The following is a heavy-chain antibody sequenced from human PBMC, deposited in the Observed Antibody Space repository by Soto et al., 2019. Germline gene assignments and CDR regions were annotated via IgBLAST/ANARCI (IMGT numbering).Heavy chain of an antibody. CDR3: ARGEGLVWFGESNWFDP. V-gene: IGHV1-8*01. CDR2: MNPNSGNT. Sequence: QVQLVQSGAGVKKPGASVKVSCKASGYTFTSYDINWVRQATGQGLEWMGWMNPNSGNTGYAQKFQGRVTMTRNTSISTAYMELSSLRSEDTAVYYCARGEGLVWFGESNWFDPWGQGTLVTVSS. J-gene: IGHJ5*02. D-gene: IGHD3-10*01. CDR1: GYTFTSYD.